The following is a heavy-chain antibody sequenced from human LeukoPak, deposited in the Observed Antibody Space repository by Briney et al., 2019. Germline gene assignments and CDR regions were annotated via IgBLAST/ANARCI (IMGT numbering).Heavy chain of an antibody. Sequence: SGPTLVNPTQTLTLTCTFSGFSLTTSGVGVGWIRQPPGKALEWLALINWDDQKVYSPSLQSRLSITKDTSKNQVVLTMTNVVPVDTATYYCAHRRDSSGYQYGWWFAPWGQGTLVTVSS. D-gene: IGHD3-22*01. V-gene: IGHV2-5*02. CDR1: GFSLTTSGVG. CDR2: INWDDQK. CDR3: AHRRDSSGYQYGWWFAP. J-gene: IGHJ5*02.